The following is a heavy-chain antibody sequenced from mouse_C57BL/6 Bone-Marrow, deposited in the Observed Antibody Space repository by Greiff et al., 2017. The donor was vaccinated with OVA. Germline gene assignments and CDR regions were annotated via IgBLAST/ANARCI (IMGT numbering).Heavy chain of an antibody. CDR2: ISYSGST. Sequence: EVKLMESGPGLAKPSQTLSLTCSVTGYSITSDYWNWIRKFPGNKLEYMGYISYSGSTYYNPSLKSRISITRDTSKNQYYLQLNSVTTEDTATYYCARGRSDDGYYDYFDYWGQGTTLTVSS. J-gene: IGHJ2*01. CDR3: ARGRSDDGYYDYFDY. D-gene: IGHD2-3*01. V-gene: IGHV3-8*01. CDR1: GYSITSDY.